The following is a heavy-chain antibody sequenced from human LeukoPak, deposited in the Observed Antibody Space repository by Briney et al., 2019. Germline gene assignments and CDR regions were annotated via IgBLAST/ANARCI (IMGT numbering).Heavy chain of an antibody. V-gene: IGHV1-24*01. J-gene: IGHJ4*02. D-gene: IGHD4-17*01. CDR1: GYTLTELS. Sequence: ASVKVSCKVSGYTLTELSMHWVRQAPGKGLEWMGGFDPEDGETIYAQKFQGRVTMTEDTSTDTAYMELSSLRSEDTAVYYCARAYRTTVTTLFDYWGQGTLVTVSS. CDR2: FDPEDGET. CDR3: ARAYRTTVTTLFDY.